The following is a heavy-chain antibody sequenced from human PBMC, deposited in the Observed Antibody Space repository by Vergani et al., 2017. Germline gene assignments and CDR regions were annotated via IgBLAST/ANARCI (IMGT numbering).Heavy chain of an antibody. J-gene: IGHJ6*03. V-gene: IGHV1-69*01. CDR3: ARGGLGYCSTSCPPEYYYYYYMDV. D-gene: IGHD2-2*01. CDR1: GGTFSSYA. Sequence: QVQLVQSGAEVKKPGSSVKVSCKASGGTFSSYAISWVRQAPGQGLEWMGGIIPIFGTANYAQKFQGRVTITADESTSTAYMGLSSLRSEDTAVYYCARGGLGYCSTSCPPEYYYYYYMDVWGKGTTVTVSS. CDR2: IIPIFGTA.